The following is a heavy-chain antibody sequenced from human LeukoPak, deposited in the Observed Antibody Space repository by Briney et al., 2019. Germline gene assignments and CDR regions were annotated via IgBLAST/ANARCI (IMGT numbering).Heavy chain of an antibody. V-gene: IGHV4-61*02. D-gene: IGHD3-22*01. J-gene: IGHJ4*02. CDR1: GDSVSRGTYY. Sequence: SQTLSLTCTVTGDSVSRGTYYWTWVRQPAGKGLEWIGRVFRSGSTYYNPSLKSRVTISIDTSNNQFSLHLRSVTAADTAVYYCARDSNFYDVSHDKAKDFWGQGTLVTVSS. CDR3: ARDSNFYDVSHDKAKDF. CDR2: VFRSGST.